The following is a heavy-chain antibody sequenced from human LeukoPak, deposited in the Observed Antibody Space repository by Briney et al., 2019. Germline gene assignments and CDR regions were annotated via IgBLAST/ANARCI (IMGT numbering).Heavy chain of an antibody. V-gene: IGHV4-61*02. CDR3: ARGGIRDY. Sequence: SQPLSLTCTVSGGSISRGSYFWNWIRQPAGKGLEWIGCFYTSATPKHNPSLKSRVTISVDTSRNQFSLKLSSVTAADTAVYYCARGGIRDYWGQGILVTVSS. CDR1: GGSISRGSYF. J-gene: IGHJ4*02. CDR2: FYTSATP. D-gene: IGHD6-13*01.